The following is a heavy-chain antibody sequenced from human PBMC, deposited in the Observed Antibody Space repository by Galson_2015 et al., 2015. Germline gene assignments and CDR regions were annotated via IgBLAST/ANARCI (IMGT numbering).Heavy chain of an antibody. CDR1: GFSLSTSGVG. V-gene: IGHV2-5*02. D-gene: IGHD4-17*01. CDR2: IYWDDDK. Sequence: PALVKPTQTLTPTCTFSGFSLSTSGVGVGWIRQPPGKALEWLALIYWDDDKRYSPSLKSRLTITKDTSKNQVVLTMTNMDPVDTATYYCARATHTYYGDWTYYFDYWGQGTLVTVSS. CDR3: ARATHTYYGDWTYYFDY. J-gene: IGHJ4*02.